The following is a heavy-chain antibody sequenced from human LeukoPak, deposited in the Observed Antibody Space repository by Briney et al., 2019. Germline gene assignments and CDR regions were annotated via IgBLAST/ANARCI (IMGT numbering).Heavy chain of an antibody. CDR2: IKSKTDGGTT. D-gene: IGHD6-13*01. CDR3: TTAGGYSSSWYEDDC. J-gene: IGHJ4*02. V-gene: IGHV3-15*01. CDR1: GFTFSNAW. Sequence: GGFLRLSCAASGFTFSNAWMSWVRQAPGKGLEWVGRIKSKTDGGTTDYAAPVKGRFTISRDDSKNTLYLQMNSLKTEDTAVYYCTTAGGYSSSWYEDDCWGQGTLVTVSS.